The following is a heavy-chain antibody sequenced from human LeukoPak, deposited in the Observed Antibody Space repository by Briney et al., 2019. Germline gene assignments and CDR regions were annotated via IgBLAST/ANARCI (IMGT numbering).Heavy chain of an antibody. J-gene: IGHJ4*02. D-gene: IGHD4-17*01. CDR1: GFTFSSYW. V-gene: IGHV3-7*01. CDR3: ARVGRVTTPRYCDY. CDR2: IEEYGRQI. Sequence: GGSLRLSCAGSGFTFSSYWMTWVRQAPGKRLEWVANIEEYGRQIYYVDSVKGRFTISRDNAKNSVYLQMNSLRDEDTAVYYCARVGRVTTPRYCDYWGQGTLVTVSS.